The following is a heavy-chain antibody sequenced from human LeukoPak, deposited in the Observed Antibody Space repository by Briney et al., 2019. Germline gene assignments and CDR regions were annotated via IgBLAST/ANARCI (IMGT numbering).Heavy chain of an antibody. D-gene: IGHD6-19*01. CDR2: IIPIFGTA. CDR1: GGTFSSYA. Sequence: ASVKVSCKASGGTFSSYAISWVRQAPGQGLEWMGGIIPIFGTANYAQKFQGRVTITTDESTSTAYMELRSLRSDDTAVYYCAREISSGLPPASGYWGQGTLVTVSS. CDR3: AREISSGLPPASGY. V-gene: IGHV1-69*05. J-gene: IGHJ4*02.